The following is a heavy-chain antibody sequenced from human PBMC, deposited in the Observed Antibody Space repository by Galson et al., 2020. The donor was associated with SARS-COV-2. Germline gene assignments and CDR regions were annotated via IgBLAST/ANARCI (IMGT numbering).Heavy chain of an antibody. CDR3: ARNYGDTYYAMDV. J-gene: IGHJ6*02. CDR1: GITFSNYA. CDR2: IGSSGGSI. D-gene: IGHD4-17*01. Sequence: GGSLRLSCAASGITFSNYAMSWVRQAPRKGLEWVSTIGSSGGSISYAGSVKGRFTISRDNSKDILYLQMNSLRGEDTAMYYCARNYGDTYYAMDVWGQGTTVTVSS. V-gene: IGHV3-23*01.